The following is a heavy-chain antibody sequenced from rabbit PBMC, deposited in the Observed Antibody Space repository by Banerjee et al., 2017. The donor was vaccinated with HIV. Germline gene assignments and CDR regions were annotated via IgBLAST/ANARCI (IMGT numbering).Heavy chain of an antibody. Sequence: QEQLEESGGDLVKPEGSLTLTCTASGFSFSNKYVMCWVRQAPGKGLEWIACINTSSGNTVYATWAKGRFTISRTSSTTVALQMTSLTAADTATYFCARDSGWGDLNLWGPGTLVTVS. CDR2: INTSSGNT. CDR3: ARDSGWGDLNL. J-gene: IGHJ4*01. V-gene: IGHV1S45*01. CDR1: GFSFSNKYV. D-gene: IGHD4-1*01.